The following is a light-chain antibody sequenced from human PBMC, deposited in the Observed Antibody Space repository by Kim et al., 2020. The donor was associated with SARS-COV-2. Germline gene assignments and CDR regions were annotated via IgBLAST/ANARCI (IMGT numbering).Light chain of an antibody. V-gene: IGKV1-5*03. Sequence: ALVVYRVTVSRRDSHNIGTCLAWYQHKPGKAPTLLLYRASSLQGGVPSRFSGSGSETEFILTINSLQPDDFATYYCQHYNSYPYTFGQGTKLEI. J-gene: IGKJ2*01. CDR3: QHYNSYPYT. CDR2: RAS. CDR1: HNIGTC.